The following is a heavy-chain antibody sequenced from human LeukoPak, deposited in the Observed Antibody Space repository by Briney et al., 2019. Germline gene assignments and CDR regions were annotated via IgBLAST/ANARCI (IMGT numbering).Heavy chain of an antibody. CDR2: ISGSGGST. CDR3: AKDPAESGYPVYYFDY. V-gene: IGHV3-23*01. J-gene: IGHJ4*02. Sequence: GGSLRLSCAASGFTFSSYAMSWVRQAPGKGLEGVSAISGSGGSTYYADSVKGRFTISRDNSKNTLYLQMNSLRAEDTAVYYCAKDPAESGYPVYYFDYWGQGTLVTVSS. D-gene: IGHD3-3*01. CDR1: GFTFSSYA.